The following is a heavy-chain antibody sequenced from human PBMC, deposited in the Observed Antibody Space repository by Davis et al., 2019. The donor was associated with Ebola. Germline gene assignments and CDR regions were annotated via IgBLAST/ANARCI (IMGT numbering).Heavy chain of an antibody. CDR3: ARDPHALDM. J-gene: IGHJ3*02. V-gene: IGHV3-48*02. CDR1: GFSLSSYS. Sequence: GESLKISCGISGFSLSSYSMNWVRQAPGKGLEWVAYIRSYGDTIHYADSVKGRFTISRDTAKNSLYLQMNSLRDEGTAMYYCARDPHALDMWGQGTMVTVSS. CDR2: IRSYGDTI.